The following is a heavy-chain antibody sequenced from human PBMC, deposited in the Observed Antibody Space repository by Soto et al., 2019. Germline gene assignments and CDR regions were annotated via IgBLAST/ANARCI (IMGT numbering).Heavy chain of an antibody. CDR2: ISSNGGST. D-gene: IGHD4-4*01. Sequence: PGGSLRLSCSASGFTFSSYAMHWVRQAPGKGLEYVSAISSNGGSTYYADSVKGRFTISRDNSKNTLYLQMSSLRAEDTAVYYCVKDFPFTTVTTVYWGQGTLVTVSS. CDR3: VKDFPFTTVTTVY. J-gene: IGHJ4*02. CDR1: GFTFSSYA. V-gene: IGHV3-64D*06.